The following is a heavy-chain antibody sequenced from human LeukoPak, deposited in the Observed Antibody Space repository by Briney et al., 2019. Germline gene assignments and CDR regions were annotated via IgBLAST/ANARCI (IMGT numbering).Heavy chain of an antibody. CDR1: GGSISSYY. CDR3: ARRTKSKVVPAAIALYYYYMDV. Sequence: SETLSLTCTVSGGSISSYYWSWIRQPPGKGLEWIGYIYYSGSTNYNPSLKSRVTISVDTSKNQFSLKLSSVTAADTAVYYCARRTKSKVVPAAIALYYYYMDVWGKGTTVTVSS. CDR2: IYYSGST. V-gene: IGHV4-59*12. D-gene: IGHD2-2*02. J-gene: IGHJ6*03.